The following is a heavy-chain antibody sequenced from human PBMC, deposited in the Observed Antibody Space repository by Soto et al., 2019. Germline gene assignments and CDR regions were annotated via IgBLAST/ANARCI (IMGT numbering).Heavy chain of an antibody. V-gene: IGHV3-23*01. D-gene: IGHD3-10*01. CDR3: AKGKSTGDIDWFDP. CDR2: LIGGHYGT. J-gene: IGHJ5*02. Sequence: GGSLRLSCTASGLTLQNYAMAWVRQAPGKGLEWVSTLIGGHYGTAYSYSVKGRFTVSRDNSKNCLYLQMNSLGVEDTAMYFCAKGKSTGDIDWFDPWGQGSLVTV. CDR1: GLTLQNYA.